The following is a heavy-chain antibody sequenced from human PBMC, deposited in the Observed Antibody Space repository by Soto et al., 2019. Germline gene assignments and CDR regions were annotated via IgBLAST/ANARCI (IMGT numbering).Heavy chain of an antibody. CDR3: ARGRIQLWYDAFDI. Sequence: QVQLVESGGGVVQPGRSLRLSCAASGFTFSSYAMHWVRQAPGKGLEWVAVISYDGSNKYYADSVKGRFTISRDNSKNTLYLQMNRLRAEDTAVYYCARGRIQLWYDAFDIWGQGTMVTVSS. CDR1: GFTFSSYA. J-gene: IGHJ3*02. CDR2: ISYDGSNK. D-gene: IGHD5-18*01. V-gene: IGHV3-30-3*01.